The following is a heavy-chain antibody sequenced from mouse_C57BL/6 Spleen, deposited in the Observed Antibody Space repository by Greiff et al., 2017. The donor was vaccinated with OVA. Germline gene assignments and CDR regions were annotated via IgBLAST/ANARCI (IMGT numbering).Heavy chain of an antibody. V-gene: IGHV5-4*01. CDR1: GFTFSSYA. J-gene: IGHJ3*01. D-gene: IGHD2-4*01. CDR2: ISDGGSHT. Sequence: DVMLVESGGGLVKPGGSLKLSCAASGFTFSSYAMSWVRQTPEKRLEWVATISDGGSHTDYPDNVNGRCTISRDNAMTNRYLQMSHLRSEDTVMYYCAREVDYWFAYWGQGTLVTVSA. CDR3: AREVDYWFAY.